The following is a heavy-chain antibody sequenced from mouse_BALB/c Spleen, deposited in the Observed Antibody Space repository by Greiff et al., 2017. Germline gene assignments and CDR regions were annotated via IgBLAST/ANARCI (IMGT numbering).Heavy chain of an antibody. V-gene: IGHV5-17*02. CDR1: GFTFSSFG. CDR2: ISSGSSTI. Sequence: EVQLVESGGGLVQPGGSRKLSCAASGFTFSSFGMHWVRQAPEKGLEWVAYISSGSSTIYYADTVKGRFTISRDNPKNTLFLQMTSLRSEDTAMYYCARGGNYRYGWFAYWGQGTLVTVSA. D-gene: IGHD2-14*01. CDR3: ARGGNYRYGWFAY. J-gene: IGHJ3*01.